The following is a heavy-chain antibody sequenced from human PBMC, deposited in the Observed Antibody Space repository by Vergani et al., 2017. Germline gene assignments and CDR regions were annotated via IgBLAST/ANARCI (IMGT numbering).Heavy chain of an antibody. D-gene: IGHD6-13*01. CDR3: ARGQLYSSSWYSWEGYFDL. CDR1: GGSFSGYY. Sequence: QVQLHESGPGLVKPSETLSLTCAVYGGSFSGYYWSWIRQPPGKGLEWIGEINHSGNTNYNPSLKSRVTISVDTSKNQFSLKLSSVTAADTAVYYCARGQLYSSSWYSWEGYFDLWGRGTLVTVSS. CDR2: INHSGNT. V-gene: IGHV4-34*01. J-gene: IGHJ2*01.